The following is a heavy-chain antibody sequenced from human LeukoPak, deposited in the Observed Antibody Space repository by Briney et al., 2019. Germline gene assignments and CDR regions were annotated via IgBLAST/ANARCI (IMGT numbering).Heavy chain of an antibody. CDR3: ARVGFSGSYHGDY. D-gene: IGHD1-26*01. CDR1: GFTFSSYS. Sequence: GGSLRLSCAASGFTFSSYSMNWARQAPGKGLEWVSSISSSSSYIYYADSVKGRFTISRDNAKNSLYLQMNSLRAEDTAVYYCARVGFSGSYHGDYWGQGTLVTVSS. CDR2: ISSSSSYI. V-gene: IGHV3-21*01. J-gene: IGHJ4*02.